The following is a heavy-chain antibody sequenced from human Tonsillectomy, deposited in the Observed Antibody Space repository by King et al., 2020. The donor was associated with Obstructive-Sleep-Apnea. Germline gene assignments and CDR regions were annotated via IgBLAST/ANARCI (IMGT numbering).Heavy chain of an antibody. Sequence: MQLKESGPGLVKPSETLSLTCTVSGGSISSYYWSWIRQPPGKGLEWIGYIYYSGSTNYNPSLKSRVTISVDTSKNQFSLKLSSVSAADAAVYYCARHVYGSYSGVDAFDIWGQGTLVTVSS. J-gene: IGHJ3*02. CDR2: IYYSGST. D-gene: IGHD1-26*01. V-gene: IGHV4-59*08. CDR3: ARHVYGSYSGVDAFDI. CDR1: GGSISSYY.